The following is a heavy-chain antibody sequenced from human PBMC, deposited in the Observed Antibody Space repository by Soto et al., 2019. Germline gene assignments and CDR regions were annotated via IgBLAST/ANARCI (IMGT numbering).Heavy chain of an antibody. CDR2: ISWNSGSI. Sequence: EVQLVESGGGLVQPGRSLRLSCAASGFTFDDYAMHWVRQAPGKGLEWVSGISWNSGSIGYADSVKGRFTISRDNAKNSLYLQMNSLRAEDTALYYCAKDREEYSSGVDYWGQGNLVTVAS. CDR1: GFTFDDYA. J-gene: IGHJ4*02. V-gene: IGHV3-9*01. CDR3: AKDREEYSSGVDY. D-gene: IGHD6-19*01.